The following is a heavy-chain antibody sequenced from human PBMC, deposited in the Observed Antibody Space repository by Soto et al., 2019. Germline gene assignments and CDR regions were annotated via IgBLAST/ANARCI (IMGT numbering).Heavy chain of an antibody. D-gene: IGHD3-10*01. V-gene: IGHV1-69*01. CDR3: AGAYKYGSGTFDAFDI. J-gene: IGHJ3*02. Sequence: QVQLVQSGTEVKKPGSSVKVSCKASGGTFSSYAISWVRQAPGQGLEWMGGIIPIFGTTNYAQRFQGRVSITAGESMSTTDMELSGLRSEDRAVYYCAGAYKYGSGTFDAFDIGGQGTLVTVSS. CDR1: GGTFSSYA. CDR2: IIPIFGTT.